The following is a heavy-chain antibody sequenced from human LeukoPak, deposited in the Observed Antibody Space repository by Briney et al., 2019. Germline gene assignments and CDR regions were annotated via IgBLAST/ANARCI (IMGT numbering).Heavy chain of an antibody. CDR3: AREREWDYYDSSAPEDY. V-gene: IGHV1-2*02. J-gene: IGHJ4*02. Sequence: ASVKVSCKAPGYTFTGYYMHWVRQAPGQGLEWMGWINPNSGGTNYAQKFQGRVTMTRDTSISTAYMELSRLRSDDTAVYYCAREREWDYYDSSAPEDYWGQGTLVTVSS. D-gene: IGHD3-22*01. CDR1: GYTFTGYY. CDR2: INPNSGGT.